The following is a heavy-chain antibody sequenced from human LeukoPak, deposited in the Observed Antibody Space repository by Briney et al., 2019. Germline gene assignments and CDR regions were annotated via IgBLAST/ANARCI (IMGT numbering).Heavy chain of an antibody. CDR1: GYTFTSYY. V-gene: IGHV1-46*01. D-gene: IGHD3-3*01. Sequence: GASVKVSCKASGYTFTSYYMHWVRQAPGQGLEWMGIINPSGGSTSYAQKFQGRVTMTEDTSTDTAYMELSSLRSEDTAVYYCATNAYDFWSGYDYWGQGTLVTVSS. J-gene: IGHJ4*02. CDR3: ATNAYDFWSGYDY. CDR2: INPSGGST.